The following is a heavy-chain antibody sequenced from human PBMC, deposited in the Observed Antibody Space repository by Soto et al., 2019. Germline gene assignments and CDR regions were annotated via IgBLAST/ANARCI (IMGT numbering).Heavy chain of an antibody. J-gene: IGHJ3*02. CDR1: GGTFSSYA. V-gene: IGHV1-69*13. CDR2: VIPIFGTG. Sequence: GASVKVSCKASGGTFSSYAISWVRQAPGQGLEWMGGVIPIFGTGNYAQKFQGRGTITADESTRTAYMELSSLRSEDTAVYYCARARVGARTYDAFDIWGQVTMVTVSS. CDR3: ARARVGARTYDAFDI. D-gene: IGHD1-26*01.